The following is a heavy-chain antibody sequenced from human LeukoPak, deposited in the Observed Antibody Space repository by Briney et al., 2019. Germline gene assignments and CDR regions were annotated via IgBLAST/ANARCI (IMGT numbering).Heavy chain of an antibody. CDR3: TRHKRWLQFPDAFDV. J-gene: IGHJ3*01. D-gene: IGHD5-24*01. V-gene: IGHV4-59*08. CDR1: GGPIRDFY. Sequence: SETLSLTCTVSGGPIRDFYWSWIRLPPGKGLEWIGYTYYSGSTSYNPSLESRVAISVDMPKSQFSLELSSVTAADTAIYYCTRHKRWLQFPDAFDVWGQGTMVTVSS. CDR2: TYYSGST.